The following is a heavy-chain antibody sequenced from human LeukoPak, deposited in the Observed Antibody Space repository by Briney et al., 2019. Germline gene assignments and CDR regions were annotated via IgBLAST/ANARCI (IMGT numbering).Heavy chain of an antibody. CDR1: GLTFSSYG. J-gene: IGHJ6*02. CDR3: ARDHGYCSSTSCYDYYYYGMDV. V-gene: IGHV3-33*01. Sequence: GGSLRLSCAASGLTFSSYGMHWVRQAPGKGLEWVAVIWYDGSNKYYADSVKGRFTISRDNSKNTLYLQMNSVRAEDTAVYYCARDHGYCSSTSCYDYYYYGMDVWGQGTTVTVSS. D-gene: IGHD2-2*03. CDR2: IWYDGSNK.